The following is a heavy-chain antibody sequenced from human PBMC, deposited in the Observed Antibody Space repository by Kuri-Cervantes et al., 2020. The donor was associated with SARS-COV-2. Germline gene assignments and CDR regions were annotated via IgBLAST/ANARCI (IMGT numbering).Heavy chain of an antibody. D-gene: IGHD2-2*01. J-gene: IGHJ6*03. CDR3: ARGEVIVVPAGVAYYCYMDV. V-gene: IGHV4-31*03. CDR2: IYYNGIT. Sequence: LRLSCSVSGGSIRSGAYYCHWIRHRPGKGLEWIGNIYYNGITYYNPSLKSRVTISVDTSKNQFSLKLSSVTAADTAVYYCARGEVIVVPAGVAYYCYMDVWGKGTTVTVSS. CDR1: GGSIRSGAYY.